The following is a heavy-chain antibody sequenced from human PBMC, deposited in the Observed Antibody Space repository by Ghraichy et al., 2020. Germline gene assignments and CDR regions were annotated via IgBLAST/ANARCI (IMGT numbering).Heavy chain of an antibody. CDR3: ARWGRSGWYVHSISRIRAPIDY. D-gene: IGHD6-19*01. J-gene: IGHJ4*02. V-gene: IGHV4-34*01. Sequence: SETLSLTCAVYGGSFSGYYWSWIRQPPGKGLEWIGEINHSGSTNYNPSLKSRVTISVDTSKNQFSLKLSSVTAADTAVYYCARWGRSGWYVHSISRIRAPIDYWGQGTLVTVSS. CDR2: INHSGST. CDR1: GGSFSGYY.